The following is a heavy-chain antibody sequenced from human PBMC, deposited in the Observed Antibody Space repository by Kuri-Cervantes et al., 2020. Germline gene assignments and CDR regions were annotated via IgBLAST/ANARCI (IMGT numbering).Heavy chain of an antibody. V-gene: IGHV3-30-3*01. CDR1: GFTFSSYA. J-gene: IGHJ5*02. CDR2: ISYDGSNK. CDR3: ARDTDTTSAYQILDP. Sequence: GESLKISCAASGFTFSSYAMHWVRQAPGKGLEWVAVISYDGSNKYYADSVKGRLTISRDNSKNTLYLQMNSLGAEDTAVYYCARDTDTTSAYQILDPWGQGTLVTVSS. D-gene: IGHD3-22*01.